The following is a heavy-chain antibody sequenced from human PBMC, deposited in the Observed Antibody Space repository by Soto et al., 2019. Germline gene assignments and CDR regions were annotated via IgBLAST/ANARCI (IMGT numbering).Heavy chain of an antibody. J-gene: IGHJ4*02. V-gene: IGHV3-74*01. Sequence: EVQLVESGGGLVQPGESLRLSCAASGFTFSSYWMHWVRQAPGKGLVWVSRINSDGSSTSYAGSVKGRFTISRDNAQNTLYLQMNSLRAEDTAVYYCVRTSLVVAAATREDYWGQGTLVTVSP. CDR1: GFTFSSYW. CDR2: INSDGSST. D-gene: IGHD2-15*01. CDR3: VRTSLVVAAATREDY.